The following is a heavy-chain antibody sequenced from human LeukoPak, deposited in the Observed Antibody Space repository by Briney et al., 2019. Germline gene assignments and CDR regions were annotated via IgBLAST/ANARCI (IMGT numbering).Heavy chain of an antibody. CDR2: IYSGGGT. D-gene: IGHD5-12*01. CDR3: ARDMVEATTRGIDY. CDR1: GFTVSNKY. Sequence: PGGSLRLSCAASGFTVSNKYMYWVRQAPGKGLEWVSVIYSGGGTYYADSVKGRFTISRDDAKNSLYLQMNTLRAEDTGVYYCARDMVEATTRGIDYWGQGTLVTVSS. J-gene: IGHJ4*02. V-gene: IGHV3-53*01.